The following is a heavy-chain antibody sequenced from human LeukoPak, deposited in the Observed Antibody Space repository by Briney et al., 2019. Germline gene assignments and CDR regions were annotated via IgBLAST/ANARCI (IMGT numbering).Heavy chain of an antibody. V-gene: IGHV3-9*01. Sequence: QPGRSLRLSCAASGFTFDDYAMHWVRQAPGKGLEWVSGISWNSGSIGYADSVKGRFTISRDNAKNSLYLQMNSLRAEDTALYYCAKDIEGHGSGSLFDYWGQGTLVTVSS. CDR2: ISWNSGSI. D-gene: IGHD3-10*01. CDR1: GFTFDDYA. CDR3: AKDIEGHGSGSLFDY. J-gene: IGHJ4*02.